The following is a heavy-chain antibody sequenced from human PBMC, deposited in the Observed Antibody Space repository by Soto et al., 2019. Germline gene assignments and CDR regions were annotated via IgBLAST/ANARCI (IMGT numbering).Heavy chain of an antibody. CDR3: ARDLGSSSPIGYFDY. J-gene: IGHJ4*02. CDR2: IYYSGST. CDR1: GGSISSYY. V-gene: IGHV4-59*01. Sequence: SETLSLTCTVSGGSISSYYWSWIRQPPGKGLEWIGYIYYSGSTNYNPSLKSRVTISVDTSKKQFSLRLSSMTAADTAVYYCARDLGSSSPIGYFDYWGQGTLVTVSS. D-gene: IGHD6-6*01.